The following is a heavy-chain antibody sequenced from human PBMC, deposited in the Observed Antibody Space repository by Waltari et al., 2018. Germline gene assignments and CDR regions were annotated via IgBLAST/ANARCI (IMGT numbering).Heavy chain of an antibody. V-gene: IGHV3-30-3*01. CDR2: ISYDGSKK. J-gene: IGHJ4*02. Sequence: QVQLVESGGGVAQPGRSLRLSCAASGFPFTNNAMHWVRQAPGKGLEWVAVISYDGSKKYYANSVKGRFTISRDNSKNTLYLQMSSLRAEDTALYYCAREGPSYSGFDYWGQGSLVTVSS. CDR3: AREGPSYSGFDY. D-gene: IGHD2-21*01. CDR1: GFPFTNNA.